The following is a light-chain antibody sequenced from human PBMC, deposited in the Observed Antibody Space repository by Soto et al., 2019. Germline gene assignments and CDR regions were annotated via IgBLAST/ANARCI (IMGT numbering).Light chain of an antibody. CDR3: QQYNYWPRGMYT. J-gene: IGKJ2*01. V-gene: IGKV3-15*01. CDR2: GAS. CDR1: QTISNN. Sequence: EIVMTQSPATLSVSPGERATLSCRASQTISNNLAWYQQKPGQALRLLIYGASTRATGIPARFSGSGSGTEFTLTISSLQSEDFAVYYCQQYNYWPRGMYTFGQGTKLEIK.